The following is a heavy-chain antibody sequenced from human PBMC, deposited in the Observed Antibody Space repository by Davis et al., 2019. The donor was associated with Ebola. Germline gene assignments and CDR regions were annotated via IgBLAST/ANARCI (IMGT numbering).Heavy chain of an antibody. J-gene: IGHJ6*04. CDR3: AKDIGSIRDFWSGYQSYYYYYGMDV. CDR2: ISWNSGSI. D-gene: IGHD3-3*01. V-gene: IGHV3-9*01. CDR1: GFTFDDYA. Sequence: SLKISCAASGFTFDDYAMHWVRQAPGKGLEWVSGISWNSGSIGYTDSVKGRFTISRDNAKNSLYLQMNSLRAEDTALYYCAKDIGSIRDFWSGYQSYYYYYGMDVWGKGTTVTVSS.